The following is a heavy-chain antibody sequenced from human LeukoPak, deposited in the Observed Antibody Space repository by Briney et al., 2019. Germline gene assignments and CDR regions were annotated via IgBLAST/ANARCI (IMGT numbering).Heavy chain of an antibody. D-gene: IGHD2-15*01. CDR1: GFTFSSHW. Sequence: GGSLRLSCAGSGFTFSSHWIGWVRQAPGKGLEWVAHINQDGSQKYYVDSVEGRFAISRDNAKNSLYLQMSNLRAEDTAVYFCARGGGSDVWGQGATVTVSS. V-gene: IGHV3-7*03. J-gene: IGHJ6*02. CDR2: INQDGSQK. CDR3: ARGGGSDV.